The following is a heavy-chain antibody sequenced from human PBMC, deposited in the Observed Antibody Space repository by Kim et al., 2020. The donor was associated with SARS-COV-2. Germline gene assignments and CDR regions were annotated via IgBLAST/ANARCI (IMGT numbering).Heavy chain of an antibody. J-gene: IGHJ4*02. Sequence: ASVKVSCKASGYTFTSNGISWVRQAPGQGLEWMGWISAYNGNTKYAQKLQGRVTMTTDTSTSTAYMELRSLRSDDTAVYYCARDTYYYGSGSGYSDYWGQGTLVTVSS. V-gene: IGHV1-18*04. CDR1: GYTFTSNG. CDR2: ISAYNGNT. CDR3: ARDTYYYGSGSGYSDY. D-gene: IGHD3-10*01.